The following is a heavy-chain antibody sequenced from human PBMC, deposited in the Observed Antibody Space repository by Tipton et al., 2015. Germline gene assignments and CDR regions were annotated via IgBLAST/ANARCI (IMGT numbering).Heavy chain of an antibody. V-gene: IGHV6-1*01. CDR3: AREISYCSGCYSVSFDF. Sequence: TLSLTCAISGDSVSSNSAAWNWIRQSPSRGLEWLGRTYYRSKWSHDYAVSVKSRMTIKPETSTNQFSLQLNSVTPEDTAVYYCAREISYCSGCYSVSFDFWGHGTLVTVSS. J-gene: IGHJ4*01. D-gene: IGHD2-15*01. CDR2: TYYRSKWSH. CDR1: GDSVSSNSAA.